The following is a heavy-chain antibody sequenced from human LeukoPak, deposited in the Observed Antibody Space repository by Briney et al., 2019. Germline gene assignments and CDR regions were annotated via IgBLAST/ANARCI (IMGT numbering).Heavy chain of an antibody. D-gene: IGHD4-17*01. Sequence: ASVKVSCKASGYTVTSYYMHWVRQAPGQGLEWMGIINPSGGSTSYAQKFQGRVTMTRDTSTSTVYMELSSLRSEDTAVYYYARDEGLRHWYFDLWGRGTLVTVSS. CDR3: ARDEGLRHWYFDL. V-gene: IGHV1-46*01. CDR2: INPSGGST. CDR1: GYTVTSYY. J-gene: IGHJ2*01.